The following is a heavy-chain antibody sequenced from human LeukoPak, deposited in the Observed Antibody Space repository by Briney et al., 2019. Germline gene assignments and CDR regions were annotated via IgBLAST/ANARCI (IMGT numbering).Heavy chain of an antibody. D-gene: IGHD2-21*02. V-gene: IGHV1-2*02. CDR1: GYTFTGYH. CDR2: INPKNGGT. CDR3: ATKKTPLYCGGDCYSGLGWFDP. Sequence: SGKVSCKASGYTFTGYHIHWVRQAPGQGLEWMGWINPKNGGTRFAQEFQGRVTMTRDTSISTAYMELNSLRSDDTAVYYCATKKTPLYCGGDCYSGLGWFDPWGQGTLITVSS. J-gene: IGHJ5*02.